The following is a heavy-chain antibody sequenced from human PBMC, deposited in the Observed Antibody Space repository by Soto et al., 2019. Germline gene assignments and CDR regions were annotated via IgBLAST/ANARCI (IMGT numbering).Heavy chain of an antibody. V-gene: IGHV1-69*01. J-gene: IGHJ4*02. Sequence: QVQLVQSGAEMKKPGSSVKVSCKTSGGAFSNFAVSWVRQAPGQGLEWVGGITPILGTPSYAQKFQGRVTITADVSTTSAYMEIPSLTSEDTALYYCVRGGSGSRCDYWGQGTLVTVSS. CDR1: GGAFSNFA. CDR2: ITPILGTP. CDR3: VRGGSGSRCDY. D-gene: IGHD3-10*01.